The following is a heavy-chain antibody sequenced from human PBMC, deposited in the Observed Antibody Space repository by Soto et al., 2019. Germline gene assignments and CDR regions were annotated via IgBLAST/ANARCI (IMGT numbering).Heavy chain of an antibody. Sequence: GGSLRLSCVASRLSFSSYGMHWVRQAPGKGLEWVAIIWHDGSKTYFTESVKGRFTISRDDSKNTLYLQMNSLRAEDTAVYYCARVGTMVREAVGDVHYSYYMDIWGKGTTVTVSS. V-gene: IGHV3-33*01. J-gene: IGHJ6*03. CDR3: ARVGTMVREAVGDVHYSYYMDI. D-gene: IGHD3-10*01. CDR2: IWHDGSKT. CDR1: RLSFSSYG.